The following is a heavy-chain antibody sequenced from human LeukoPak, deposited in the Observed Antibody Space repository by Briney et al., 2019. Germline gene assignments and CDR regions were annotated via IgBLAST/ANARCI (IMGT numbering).Heavy chain of an antibody. Sequence: GGSLRLSCAASGFTFGSYWMSWVRQAPRKGLEWVANIKKDGSEKYYVDSVKGRFTISRDNAKNSLYLQMNSLRAEDTAVYYCARETAVAGALDYWGQGTLVTASA. V-gene: IGHV3-7*01. J-gene: IGHJ4*02. CDR3: ARETAVAGALDY. CDR2: IKKDGSEK. D-gene: IGHD6-19*01. CDR1: GFTFGSYW.